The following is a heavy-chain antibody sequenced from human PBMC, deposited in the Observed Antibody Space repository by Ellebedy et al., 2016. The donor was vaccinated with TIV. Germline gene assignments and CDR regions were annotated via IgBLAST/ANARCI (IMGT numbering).Heavy chain of an antibody. J-gene: IGHJ4*02. CDR1: GYTFASYL. CDR3: ARLFGGSSAFDS. Sequence: KVSCKASGYTFASYLISWVRQMPGKGLEWMGSIDCSDSYTKYSPTFQGHVTISADKSITTAYLQLNRLKASDNAIYYCARLFGGSSAFDSWGQGTLVTVSS. CDR2: IDCSDSYT. V-gene: IGHV5-10-1*01. D-gene: IGHD1-26*01.